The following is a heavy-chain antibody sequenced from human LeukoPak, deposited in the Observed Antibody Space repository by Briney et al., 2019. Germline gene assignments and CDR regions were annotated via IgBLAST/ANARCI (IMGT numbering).Heavy chain of an antibody. V-gene: IGHV5-51*01. CDR3: ARVGTAVAGTRYYYYYMDV. D-gene: IGHD6-19*01. CDR2: IYPGDSDT. CDR1: GYSFTSYW. J-gene: IGHJ6*03. Sequence: KPGESLKISCKGSGYSFTSYWIGWVRQMPGKGLEWMGIIYPGDSDTRYSPSFQGQVTISADKSISTAYLQWSSLKASDTAMYYCARVGTAVAGTRYYYYYMDVWGKGTTVTVSS.